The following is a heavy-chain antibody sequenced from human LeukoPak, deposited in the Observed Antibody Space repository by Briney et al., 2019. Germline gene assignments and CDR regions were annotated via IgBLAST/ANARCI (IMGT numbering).Heavy chain of an antibody. Sequence: ASVKVSCKASGYTFTGYYMHWVRQAPGKGLEWMGWINPNSGGTNYAQKFQGRVTMTRDTSISTAYMELSRLRSDDTAVYYCARGPHFYYDSSGYYLDYWGQGTLVTVSS. D-gene: IGHD3-22*01. J-gene: IGHJ4*02. CDR2: INPNSGGT. V-gene: IGHV1-2*02. CDR3: ARGPHFYYDSSGYYLDY. CDR1: GYTFTGYY.